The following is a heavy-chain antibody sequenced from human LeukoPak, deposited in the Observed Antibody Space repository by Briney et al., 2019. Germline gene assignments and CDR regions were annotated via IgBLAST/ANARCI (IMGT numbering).Heavy chain of an antibody. CDR3: ARDQANYYDSSCYFDPLNY. D-gene: IGHD3-22*01. CDR2: IIPIFGTA. V-gene: IGHV1-69*05. CDR1: GGTFSSYA. Sequence: SVKVSCKASGGTFSSYAISWVRQAPGQGLEWMGRIIPIFGTANYAQKFQGRVTITTDESTSTAYMELSSLRSEDTAVYYCARDQANYYDSSCYFDPLNYWGQGTLVTVSS. J-gene: IGHJ4*02.